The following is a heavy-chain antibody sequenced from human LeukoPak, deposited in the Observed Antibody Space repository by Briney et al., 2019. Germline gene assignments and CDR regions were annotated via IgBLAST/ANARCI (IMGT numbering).Heavy chain of an antibody. Sequence: SETLSLTCAVYGGSFSGYYWSWIRQPPGKGLEWIGEINHSGSTNYNPSLKSRVTISVNTSKNQFSLKLSSVTAADTAVYYCAIALLEYCSSTSCRPAHYYFGMDVWGKETTVTVTS. V-gene: IGHV4-34*01. J-gene: IGHJ6*04. CDR1: GGSFSGYY. CDR2: INHSGST. D-gene: IGHD2-2*01. CDR3: AIALLEYCSSTSCRPAHYYFGMDV.